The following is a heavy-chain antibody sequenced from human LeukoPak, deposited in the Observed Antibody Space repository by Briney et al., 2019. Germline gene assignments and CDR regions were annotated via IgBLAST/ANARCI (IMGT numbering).Heavy chain of an antibody. CDR3: ARGGKYIVATIDDH. V-gene: IGHV1-2*02. CDR2: INPNSGGT. J-gene: IGHJ5*02. D-gene: IGHD5-12*01. Sequence: GASVKVSCKASGYTFTGYYMHWVRQAPGQGLEWMGWINPNSGGTNYAQKLQGRVTMTTDTSTSTAYMELRSLRSDDTAVYYCARGGKYIVATIDDHWGQGTLVTVSS. CDR1: GYTFTGYY.